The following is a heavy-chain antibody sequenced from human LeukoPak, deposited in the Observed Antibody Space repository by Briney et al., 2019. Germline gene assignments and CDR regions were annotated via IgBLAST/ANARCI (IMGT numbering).Heavy chain of an antibody. D-gene: IGHD6-6*01. CDR2: INHSGST. CDR1: GGSFSGYY. J-gene: IGHJ4*02. V-gene: IGHV4-34*01. Sequence: KASETLSLTCAVYGGSFSGYYWSWIRQPPGKGLEWIGEINHSGSTNYNPSLKSRVTISVDTSKNQFSLKLSSVTAADTAVYYCARALLASGPRPYGYWGQGTLVTVSS. CDR3: ARALLASGPRPYGY.